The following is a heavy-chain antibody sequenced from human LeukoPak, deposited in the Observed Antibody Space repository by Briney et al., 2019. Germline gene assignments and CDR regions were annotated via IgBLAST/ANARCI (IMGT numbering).Heavy chain of an antibody. V-gene: IGHV3-30*02. Sequence: GGSLRLSCAASGLTFSSYGMHWVRQVPGKGLEWVAFIRYDGSNKYYVDSVKGRFTISRDNSKNTLYLQMNNLRTEDTAVYYCAKVMPPGRIRFYSYYMDVWGKGTTVTVS. J-gene: IGHJ6*03. D-gene: IGHD2-15*01. CDR1: GLTFSSYG. CDR2: IRYDGSNK. CDR3: AKVMPPGRIRFYSYYMDV.